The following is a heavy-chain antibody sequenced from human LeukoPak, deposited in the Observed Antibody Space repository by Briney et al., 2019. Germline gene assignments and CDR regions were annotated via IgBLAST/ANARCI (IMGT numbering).Heavy chain of an antibody. J-gene: IGHJ4*02. D-gene: IGHD3-9*01. V-gene: IGHV1-2*02. CDR2: INPNRGGT. CDR1: GYTFTCYY. CDR3: AREIMNYDILTGSSSHFDY. Sequence: ASVKVSCKASGYTFTCYYMYWVRQAPGQGLEWMGWINPNRGGTNYVQKFQGGVTMTRDTTISTAYMELSRLRSDDTAVYCCAREIMNYDILTGSSSHFDYWGQGTLVTVSS.